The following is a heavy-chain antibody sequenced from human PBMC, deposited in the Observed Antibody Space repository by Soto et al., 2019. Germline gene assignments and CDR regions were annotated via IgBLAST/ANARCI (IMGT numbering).Heavy chain of an antibody. V-gene: IGHV3-33*01. CDR3: ARDGKRSSGWYIPFDY. Sequence: QVQLVESGGGVVQPGRSLRLSCAASGFTFSSYGMHWVRQAPGKGLEWVAVIWYDGSNKYYADSVKGRFTISRDNSKNTRYLQMNSLRAEDTAVYYCARDGKRSSGWYIPFDYWGQGTLVTVSS. CDR1: GFTFSSYG. J-gene: IGHJ4*02. D-gene: IGHD6-19*01. CDR2: IWYDGSNK.